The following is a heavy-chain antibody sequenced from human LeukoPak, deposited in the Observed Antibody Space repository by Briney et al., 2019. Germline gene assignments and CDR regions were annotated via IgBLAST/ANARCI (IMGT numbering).Heavy chain of an antibody. CDR1: GGSFSGYY. V-gene: IGHV4-59*01. J-gene: IGHJ4*02. CDR3: ARVGDSSGYYPVD. CDR2: IYYSGST. Sequence: SETLSLTCAVYGGSFSGYYWSWIRQPPGKGLEWIGYIYYSGSTNYNPSLKSRVTISVDTSKNQFSLKLSSVTAADTAVYYCARVGDSSGYYPVDWGQGTLVTVSS. D-gene: IGHD3-22*01.